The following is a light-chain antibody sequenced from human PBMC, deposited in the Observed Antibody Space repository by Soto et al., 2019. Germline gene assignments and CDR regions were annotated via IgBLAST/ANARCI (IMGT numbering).Light chain of an antibody. CDR2: GNR. CDR3: QSYDSSLSGAWV. V-gene: IGLV1-40*01. J-gene: IGLJ3*02. Sequence: QAVVTQPPSVSGAPGQRVTISCTGSSSNIGAGYDVHWYQQFPGAAPKLLIYGNRKRPSGVPDRFSGSKSGTSASLAITGLQAGDEADYYCQSYDSSLSGAWVFGGGTQLTVL. CDR1: SSNIGAGYD.